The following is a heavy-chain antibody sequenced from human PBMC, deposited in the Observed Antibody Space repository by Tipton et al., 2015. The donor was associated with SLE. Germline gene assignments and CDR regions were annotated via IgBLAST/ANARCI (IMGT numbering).Heavy chain of an antibody. V-gene: IGHV4-59*02. J-gene: IGHJ6*03. CDR3: ARGREWNWSPYYMDV. CDR1: GDSVKSRY. Sequence: TLSLTCTVSGDSVKSRYWIWVRQPAGRGLEWIAYRFHDGNINYNPSLKTRLNMAVDTSRDQFSLTLNSVTAADTGIYYCARGREWNWSPYYMDVWGKGTTVTVSS. D-gene: IGHD1-1*01. CDR2: RFHDGNI.